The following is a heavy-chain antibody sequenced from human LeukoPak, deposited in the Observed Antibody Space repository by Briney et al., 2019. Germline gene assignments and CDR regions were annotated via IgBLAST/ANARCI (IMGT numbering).Heavy chain of an antibody. CDR1: GFTFSSYE. CDR3: ARDGAEYYDFWSGFYTGYYYYYMDV. D-gene: IGHD3-3*01. V-gene: IGHV3-48*03. CDR2: VSSSGGFI. J-gene: IGHJ6*03. Sequence: PGGSLRLSCAASGFTFSSYEMNWVRQAPGKGLEWVSSVSSSGGFIYYADSVKGRFTISRDNAKNSLYLQMNSLRAEDTAVYYCARDGAEYYDFWSGFYTGYYYYYMDVWGKGTAVTVSS.